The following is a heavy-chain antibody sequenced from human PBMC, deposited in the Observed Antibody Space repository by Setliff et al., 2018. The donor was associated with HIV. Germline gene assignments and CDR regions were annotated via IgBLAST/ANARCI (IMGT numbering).Heavy chain of an antibody. Sequence: GGSLRLSCAASGFTFSSYSMNWVRQAPGKGLEWVSSISSSSSYIYYADSVKGRFTISRDNAKSSLYLQMNSLRAEDTAVYYCARGTVGATFLHNDYWGQGTLVTVSS. CDR3: ARGTVGATFLHNDY. CDR1: GFTFSSYS. CDR2: ISSSSSYI. D-gene: IGHD1-26*01. V-gene: IGHV3-21*01. J-gene: IGHJ4*02.